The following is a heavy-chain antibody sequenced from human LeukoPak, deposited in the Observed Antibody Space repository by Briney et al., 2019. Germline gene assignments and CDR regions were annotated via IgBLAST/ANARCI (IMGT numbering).Heavy chain of an antibody. J-gene: IGHJ5*02. CDR1: GFTFSSYSM. CDR3: AREESILFTFDP. D-gene: IGHD3-10*01. CDR2: IYHSGST. Sequence: GSLRLSCAASGFTFSSYSMNWVRQPPGKGLEWIGEIYHSGSTNYNPSLKSRVTISVDKSKNQFSLNLSSVTAADTAVYYCAREESILFTFDPWGQGTLVTVSS. V-gene: IGHV4-4*02.